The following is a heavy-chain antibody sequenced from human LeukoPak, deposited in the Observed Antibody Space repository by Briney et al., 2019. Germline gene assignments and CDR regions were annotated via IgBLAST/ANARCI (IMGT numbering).Heavy chain of an antibody. Sequence: SETLSLTCTVSGYFISSGYYWGWIRQPPGKGLEWIGSIYQTGNTYYNSALKSRVTISVDTYNNHFSLQLTSVTAADTAVYYCARAAGYSGYSDFDYWGQGTLVTVSS. CDR2: IYQTGNT. D-gene: IGHD5-12*01. J-gene: IGHJ4*02. V-gene: IGHV4-38-2*02. CDR3: ARAAGYSGYSDFDY. CDR1: GYFISSGYY.